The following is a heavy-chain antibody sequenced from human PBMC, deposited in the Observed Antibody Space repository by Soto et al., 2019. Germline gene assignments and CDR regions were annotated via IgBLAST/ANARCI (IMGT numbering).Heavy chain of an antibody. CDR1: GFNFRNYG. J-gene: IGHJ4*02. V-gene: IGHV3-30*18. CDR2: VSHDGGHK. Sequence: QVQLVESGGGVVQPGRSLRVSCVASGFNFRNYGMHWVRQAPGKGLEWVAVVSHDGGHKNYADSMKGRCSISRDNSKNTLSLQVNSLRADDTAVYYCAKAFGPGGSGFLWLLVYWGQGTLVTVSS. D-gene: IGHD3-22*01. CDR3: AKAFGPGGSGFLWLLVY.